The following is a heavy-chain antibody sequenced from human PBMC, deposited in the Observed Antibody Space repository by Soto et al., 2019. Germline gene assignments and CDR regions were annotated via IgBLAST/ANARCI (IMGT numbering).Heavy chain of an antibody. CDR1: GFTFSSYG. Sequence: VQLVESGGGGVQPGRSLRLSCAASGFTFSSYGMHWVRQAPGKGLEWVAVIWYDGSNKYYADSVKGRFTISRDNSKNTLYLQMNSLRAEDTAVYYCARALGYCSGGSCYSLYYYYGMDVWGQGTTVTVSS. CDR2: IWYDGSNK. CDR3: ARALGYCSGGSCYSLYYYYGMDV. V-gene: IGHV3-33*01. J-gene: IGHJ6*02. D-gene: IGHD2-15*01.